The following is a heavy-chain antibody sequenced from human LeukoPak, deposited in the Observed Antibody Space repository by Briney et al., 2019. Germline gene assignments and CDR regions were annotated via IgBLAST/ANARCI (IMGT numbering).Heavy chain of an antibody. D-gene: IGHD6-6*01. V-gene: IGHV4-38-2*01. J-gene: IGHJ6*03. Sequence: SETLSLTRAVAGHSISSGYYWAWIRQPPGRGLEWIANIYHTGNTYYNPSLNSRVTMSVDTSKNQFSLRLSSVTAADTAVYYCARAGGSSSPYYYYYMDVWGKGTTVTVSS. CDR3: ARAGGSSSPYYYYYMDV. CDR2: IYHTGNT. CDR1: GHSISSGYY.